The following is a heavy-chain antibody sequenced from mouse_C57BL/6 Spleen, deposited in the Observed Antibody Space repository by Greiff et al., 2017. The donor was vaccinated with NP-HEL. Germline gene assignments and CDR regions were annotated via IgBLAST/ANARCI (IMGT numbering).Heavy chain of an antibody. V-gene: IGHV1-80*01. CDR2: IYPGDGDT. CDR1: GYAFSSYW. J-gene: IGHJ2*01. D-gene: IGHD1-1*01. CDR3: ARWDYYGSSIFDY. Sequence: VKLQESGAELVKPGASVKISCKASGYAFSSYWMNWVKQRPGKGLEWIGQIYPGDGDTTYNGKFKGKATLTADKSSSTAYMQLSSLTSEDSAVYFCARWDYYGSSIFDYWGQGTTLTVSS.